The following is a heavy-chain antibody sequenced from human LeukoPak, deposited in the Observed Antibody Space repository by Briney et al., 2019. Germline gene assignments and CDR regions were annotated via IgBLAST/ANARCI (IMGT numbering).Heavy chain of an antibody. CDR2: VNLQGST. V-gene: IGHV4-4*02. Sequence: PSGTLSLTCGVSGGSITNTNYWTWVRQPPGKGLEWIGEVNLQGSTNYNPSLMGRVAISVDTSENHISLQLTSVTAAGTAVYYCARIPTGDTFDIWGQGTMVTVSS. CDR1: GGSITNTNY. J-gene: IGHJ3*02. D-gene: IGHD4-17*01. CDR3: ARIPTGDTFDI.